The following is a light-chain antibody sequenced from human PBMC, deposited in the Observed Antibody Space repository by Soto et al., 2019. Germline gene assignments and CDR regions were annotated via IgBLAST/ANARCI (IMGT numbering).Light chain of an antibody. Sequence: ETVLTQSPGTLSLSPGERATLSCRASQSVSSNYLAWYQQKPGQAPRLLMYGASTRATGIPDRFSGSGSGTDFTLTISRLEPEDFAVYYWQQFGRSPPSWTFGQGTKVEIK. CDR2: GAS. CDR3: QQFGRSPPSWT. J-gene: IGKJ1*01. CDR1: QSVSSNY. V-gene: IGKV3-20*01.